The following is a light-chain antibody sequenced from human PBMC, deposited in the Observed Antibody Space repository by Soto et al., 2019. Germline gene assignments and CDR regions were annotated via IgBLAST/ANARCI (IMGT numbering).Light chain of an antibody. V-gene: IGLV2-23*01. CDR1: SYDVGAYNS. Sequence: QSVLAQPASVSGSPGQSITISCTGTSYDVGAYNSVSWYQQLPHKAPQVILYKGTQRPSGVSSRFSGSTSGNAASLTISGLQADDEADYFCCSSAPESTYVFGTGTKSPS. CDR3: CSSAPESTYV. J-gene: IGLJ1*01. CDR2: KGT.